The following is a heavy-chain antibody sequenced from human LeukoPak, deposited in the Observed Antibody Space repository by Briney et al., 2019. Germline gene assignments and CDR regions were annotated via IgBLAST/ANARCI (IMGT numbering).Heavy chain of an antibody. Sequence: GGSLRLSCAASGFTVSSNYMNWVRQAPGKGLEWVSAISASGGSTYYADSVKGRFTISRDNSKNTLYLQMNSLRVEDTAVYYCAKEVYYFDTSGLYSFAFDIWGQGTMVTVPS. CDR2: ISASGGST. CDR3: AKEVYYFDTSGLYSFAFDI. J-gene: IGHJ3*02. V-gene: IGHV3-23*01. CDR1: GFTVSSNY. D-gene: IGHD3-22*01.